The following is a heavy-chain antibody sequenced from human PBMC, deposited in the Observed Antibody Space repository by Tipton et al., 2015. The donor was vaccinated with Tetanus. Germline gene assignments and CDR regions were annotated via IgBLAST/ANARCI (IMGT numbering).Heavy chain of an antibody. Sequence: GSLRLSCAASGFTFSDYYMSWFRQAPGRGLERVSYISGSGHDISYVDSVKGRFTISRDNARKSLFLQMNSLRAEDTAVYYCARGCRRDGYNFRSPSPGHTLNWGQGTLVTVSS. CDR3: ARGCRRDGYNFRSPSPGHTLN. J-gene: IGHJ4*02. V-gene: IGHV3-11*01. CDR2: ISGSGHDI. D-gene: IGHD5-24*01. CDR1: GFTFSDYY.